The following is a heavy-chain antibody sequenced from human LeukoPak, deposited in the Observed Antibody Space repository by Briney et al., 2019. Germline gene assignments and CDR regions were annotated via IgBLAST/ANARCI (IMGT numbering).Heavy chain of an antibody. CDR2: IYYSGST. CDR3: AREGRYDFWSGYLWFDP. D-gene: IGHD3-3*01. CDR1: GGSISSFY. Sequence: SETLSLTCTVSGGSISSFYWSWIRQPPGKGLEWIGYIYYSGSTNYNPSLKSRVTISVDTSKNQFPLKLSSVTAADTAVYYCAREGRYDFWSGYLWFDPWGQGTLVTVSS. V-gene: IGHV4-59*01. J-gene: IGHJ5*02.